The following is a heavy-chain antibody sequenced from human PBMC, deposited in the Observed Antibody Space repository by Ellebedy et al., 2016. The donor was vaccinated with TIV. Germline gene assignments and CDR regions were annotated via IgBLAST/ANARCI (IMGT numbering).Heavy chain of an antibody. J-gene: IGHJ6*02. V-gene: IGHV1-69*06. Sequence: SVKVSCXASGGTFSSYAISWVRQAPGQGLEWMGGIIPIFGTANYAQKFQGRVTITADKSTSTAYMELSSLRSEDTAVYYCARDWGVAARPTSYYYYGMDVWGQGTTVTVSS. CDR2: IIPIFGTA. CDR3: ARDWGVAARPTSYYYYGMDV. D-gene: IGHD6-6*01. CDR1: GGTFSSYA.